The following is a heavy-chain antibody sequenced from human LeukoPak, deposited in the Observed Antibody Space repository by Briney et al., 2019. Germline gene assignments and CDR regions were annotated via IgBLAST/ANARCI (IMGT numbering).Heavy chain of an antibody. CDR3: ANLRVPASRNFDY. J-gene: IGHJ4*02. CDR2: MGATGVST. D-gene: IGHD2-2*01. V-gene: IGHV3-23*01. CDR1: GFTFSSYA. Sequence: PGGSLRLSCAASGFTFSSYAMSWVRQAPGQGLEWVPTMGATGVSTYYADSVKGRFTISRDNSKNTLYLQMNSLRAEDTAVYYCANLRVPASRNFDYWGQGTLVTVSS.